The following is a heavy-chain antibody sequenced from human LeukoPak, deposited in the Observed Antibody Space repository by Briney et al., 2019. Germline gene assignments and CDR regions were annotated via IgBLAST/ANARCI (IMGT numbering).Heavy chain of an antibody. D-gene: IGHD4-17*01. CDR1: GYTFTGYY. Sequence: GASVKVSCKASGYTFTGYYMHWVRQAPGQGLEWMGWINPNSGGTNYAQKFQGRVTMTRDTSISTAYMELSSLRSEDTAVYYCARVQSLYGDYAFDYWGQGTLVTVSS. V-gene: IGHV1-2*02. J-gene: IGHJ4*02. CDR2: INPNSGGT. CDR3: ARVQSLYGDYAFDY.